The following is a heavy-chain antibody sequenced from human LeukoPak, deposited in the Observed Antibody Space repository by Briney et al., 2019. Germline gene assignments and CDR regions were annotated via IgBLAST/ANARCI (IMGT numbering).Heavy chain of an antibody. CDR1: GFTFSSYW. CDR3: ARDVWLLWPYYYYGMDV. V-gene: IGHV3-7*01. Sequence: GGSLRLSCAASGFTFSSYWMSWVRKAPGKGLEWVANIKQDGSEKNYVDSVKGRFTISRDNAKNSLYLQMNSLRAEDTAVYYCARDVWLLWPYYYYGMDVWSQGTTVTVSS. D-gene: IGHD3-9*01. J-gene: IGHJ6*02. CDR2: IKQDGSEK.